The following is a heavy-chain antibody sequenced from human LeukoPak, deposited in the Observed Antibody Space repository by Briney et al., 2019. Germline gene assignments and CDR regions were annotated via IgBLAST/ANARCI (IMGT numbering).Heavy chain of an antibody. CDR3: AGPSITMIVVDPNAFDI. CDR1: GGSISSGSYY. V-gene: IGHV4-61*02. D-gene: IGHD3-22*01. Sequence: PSETLSLTCTVSGGSISSGSYYWSWIRQPAGKGLEWIGRIYTSRSTNYNPSLKSRVTISVDTSKNQFSLKLSSVTAADTAVYYCAGPSITMIVVDPNAFDIWGQGTMVTVSS. J-gene: IGHJ3*02. CDR2: IYTSRST.